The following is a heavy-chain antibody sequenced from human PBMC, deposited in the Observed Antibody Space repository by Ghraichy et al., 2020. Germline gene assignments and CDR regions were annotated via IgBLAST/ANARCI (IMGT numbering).Heavy chain of an antibody. Sequence: SETLSLTCALSGGSISNDNWWAWVRQPPGKGLEWIGEIHQSGATYYNPSLKSRVSVSVNRSTNQFYLIVTSVTAADTAVYYCARQSAGNGYYHVFAFEIWGQGTMVTVSS. CDR1: GGSISNDNW. CDR2: IHQSGAT. CDR3: ARQSAGNGYYHVFAFEI. D-gene: IGHD3-22*01. J-gene: IGHJ3*02. V-gene: IGHV4-4*02.